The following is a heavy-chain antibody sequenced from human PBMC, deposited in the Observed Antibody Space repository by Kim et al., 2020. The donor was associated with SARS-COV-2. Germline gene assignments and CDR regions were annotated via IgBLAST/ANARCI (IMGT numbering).Heavy chain of an antibody. J-gene: IGHJ5*02. CDR1: GGSISSSSYY. CDR2: IYYSGST. CDR3: ARKGFTMVRELNWFDP. D-gene: IGHD3-10*01. Sequence: SETLSLTCTVSGGSISSSSYYWGWIRQPPGKGLEWIGSIYYSGSTYYNPSLKSRVTISVDTSKNQFSLKLSSVTAADTAVYYCARKGFTMVRELNWFDPWGQGTLVTVSS. V-gene: IGHV4-39*01.